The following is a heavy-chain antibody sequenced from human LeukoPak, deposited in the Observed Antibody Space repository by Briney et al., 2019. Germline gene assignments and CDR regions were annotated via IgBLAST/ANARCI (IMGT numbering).Heavy chain of an antibody. V-gene: IGHV3-23*01. CDR1: GFTFSSYA. D-gene: IGHD1-26*01. CDR2: ISGSYGST. CDR3: ASGELLMNDY. J-gene: IGHJ4*02. Sequence: PGGSLRLSCAASGFTFSSYAMSWVRQAPGKGLEWVSTISGSYGSTYYADSVKGRFTISRDSSKNTLYLQMDSLRAEDTAVYYCASGELLMNDYWGQGTLVTVSS.